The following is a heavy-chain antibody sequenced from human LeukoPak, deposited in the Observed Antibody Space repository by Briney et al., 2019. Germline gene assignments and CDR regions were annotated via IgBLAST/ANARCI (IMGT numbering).Heavy chain of an antibody. J-gene: IGHJ4*02. V-gene: IGHV1-8*01. CDR2: MSPNSGNT. CDR3: ARSRVSAAGTLYYFDY. D-gene: IGHD6-13*01. CDR1: GYTFTSYD. Sequence: ASVKVSCKASGYTFTSYDINWVRQATGQGLEWMGWMSPNSGNTGYAQKFQGRVTMTRNTSISTAYMELSSLRSEDTAVYYCARSRVSAAGTLYYFDYWGQGTLVTVSS.